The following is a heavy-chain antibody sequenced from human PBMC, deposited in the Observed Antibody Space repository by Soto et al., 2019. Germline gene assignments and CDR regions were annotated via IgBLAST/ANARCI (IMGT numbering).Heavy chain of an antibody. D-gene: IGHD4-17*01. CDR2: IHSDGGTT. Sequence: EVQLVESGGGLVQPGGSLRLSCAASGFTFSSYWMHWVRQAPGKGLVWVSRIHSDGGTTTYADSVKGRFTMSRDNAKNTLSLQMNSLRAEDTAVYYCARTYGSNSHFDYWGQGTLVTVSS. V-gene: IGHV3-74*01. J-gene: IGHJ4*02. CDR1: GFTFSSYW. CDR3: ARTYGSNSHFDY.